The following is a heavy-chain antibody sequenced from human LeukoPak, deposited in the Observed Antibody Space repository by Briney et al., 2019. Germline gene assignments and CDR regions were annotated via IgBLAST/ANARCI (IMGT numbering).Heavy chain of an antibody. CDR3: ARNIEGTINLDY. Sequence: GASVKVSCKSSGYSFTSYPIHWVRQALGQSLEWMGWIHPGNGNTQYSRKFQGRVTISRHTSASTAYMEMSSLRSEDTAVYYCARNIEGTINLDYWGQGTLVTVSS. D-gene: IGHD5-12*01. J-gene: IGHJ4*02. CDR1: GYSFTSYP. V-gene: IGHV1-3*01. CDR2: IHPGNGNT.